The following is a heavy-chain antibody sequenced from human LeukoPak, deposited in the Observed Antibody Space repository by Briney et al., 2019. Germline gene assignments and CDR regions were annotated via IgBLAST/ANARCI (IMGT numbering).Heavy chain of an antibody. CDR1: GYTFTGYY. V-gene: IGHV1-2*06. J-gene: IGHJ4*02. CDR3: ARVTYYDSSGAIDY. Sequence: ASVKVSCKASGYTFTGYYMHWVRQAPGQGGEGMGRINPNSGGTNYAQKFQGRVTMTRDTSISTAYMELSRLRSDDTAVYYCARVTYYDSSGAIDYWGQGTLVTVSS. CDR2: INPNSGGT. D-gene: IGHD3-22*01.